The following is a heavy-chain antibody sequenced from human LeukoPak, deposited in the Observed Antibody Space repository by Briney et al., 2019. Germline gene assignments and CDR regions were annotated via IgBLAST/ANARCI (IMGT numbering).Heavy chain of an antibody. V-gene: IGHV5-51*01. CDR3: ARPKMVRGVITWFDP. J-gene: IGHJ5*02. CDR2: IYPGDSDT. Sequence: GESLKISCKGSGYSFTSYWIGWVRQMPGKGLEWKGIIYPGDSDTRYSPSFQGQVTISADKSISTAYLQWSSLKASDTAMYYCARPKMVRGVITWFDPWGQGTLVTVSS. CDR1: GYSFTSYW. D-gene: IGHD3-10*01.